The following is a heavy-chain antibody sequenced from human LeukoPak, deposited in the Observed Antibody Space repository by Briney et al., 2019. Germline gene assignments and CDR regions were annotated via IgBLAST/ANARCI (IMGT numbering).Heavy chain of an antibody. D-gene: IGHD6-19*01. CDR2: ISGSGGST. CDR3: AKGLAVAGHFDY. Sequence: GGSLRLSCAASGFTFSSHAMSWVRQAPGKGLEWVSAISGSGGSTYYADSVRGRFTISRDKSKNTLYLQMNSLRAEDTAVYYCAKGLAVAGHFDYWGQGTLVTVSS. J-gene: IGHJ4*02. CDR1: GFTFSSHA. V-gene: IGHV3-23*01.